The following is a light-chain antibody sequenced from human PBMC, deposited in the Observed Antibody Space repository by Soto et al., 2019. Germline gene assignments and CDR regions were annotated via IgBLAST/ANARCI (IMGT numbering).Light chain of an antibody. CDR3: AAWDASLNGWV. CDR1: SSNLGSNT. Sequence: QAVVTQPPSASGTPGQRVSISCSGSSSNLGSNTANWYQQLPGTAPKLLIYSNDQRPSGVAARFSGSKSDTSASLAISWLLSADESDYYCAAWDASLNGWVFGGGTKVTVL. V-gene: IGLV1-44*01. CDR2: SND. J-gene: IGLJ3*02.